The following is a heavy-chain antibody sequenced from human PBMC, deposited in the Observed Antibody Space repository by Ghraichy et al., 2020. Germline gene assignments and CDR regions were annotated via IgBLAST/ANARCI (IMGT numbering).Heavy chain of an antibody. CDR1: GGSFSGYY. Sequence: SETLSLTCAVYGGSFSGYYWSWIRQPPGKGLEWIGEINHSGSTNYNPSLKSRVTISVDTSKNQFSLKLSSVTAADTAVYYCARGLPLREQWLGGLSSGSYYFDYWGQGTLVTVSS. CDR3: ARGLPLREQWLGGLSSGSYYFDY. J-gene: IGHJ4*02. V-gene: IGHV4-34*01. D-gene: IGHD6-19*01. CDR2: INHSGST.